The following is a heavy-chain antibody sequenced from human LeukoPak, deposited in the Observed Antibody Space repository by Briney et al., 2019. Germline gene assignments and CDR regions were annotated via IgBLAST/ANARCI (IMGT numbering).Heavy chain of an antibody. CDR1: GGSINNHY. J-gene: IGHJ6*03. V-gene: IGHV4-4*07. Sequence: SETLSLTCIVSGGSINNHYWTWIRQTPGKGLEWIGRIYTSGSTNYNPSLKSRVTMSVDTSKNQFSLKLSSVTAADTAVYYCARELRFLEWLLSEPYYYYMDVWGKGTTVTVSS. CDR2: IYTSGST. D-gene: IGHD3-3*01. CDR3: ARELRFLEWLLSEPYYYYMDV.